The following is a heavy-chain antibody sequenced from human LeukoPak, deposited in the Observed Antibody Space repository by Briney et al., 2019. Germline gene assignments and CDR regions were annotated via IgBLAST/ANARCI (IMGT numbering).Heavy chain of an antibody. D-gene: IGHD3-10*01. Sequence: PSETLSLTCTISGGSVNSYYWSWIRQPPGKGLEWIGYFYFSGSTNYNPSLNSRVTISVDNSNNQFSLRLSSVTAADTAVYYCARDIWGPPPDYWGQGTLVAVSS. CDR2: FYFSGST. CDR3: ARDIWGPPPDY. CDR1: GGSVNSYY. J-gene: IGHJ4*02. V-gene: IGHV4-59*02.